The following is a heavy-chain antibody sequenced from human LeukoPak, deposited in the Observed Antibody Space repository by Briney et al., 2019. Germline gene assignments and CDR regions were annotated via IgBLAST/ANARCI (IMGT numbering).Heavy chain of an antibody. J-gene: IGHJ4*02. V-gene: IGHV4-34*01. CDR1: GGSFSGYY. D-gene: IGHD1-26*01. Sequence: SETLSLTCGVYGGSFSGYYWTWIRQPPGKGLEWIGEINHSGITNYNPSLKSRVTISVDTSKNQFSLKLSSVTAADTAVYYCAGVGATRGGYYFDYWGQGTLVTVSS. CDR3: AGVGATRGGYYFDY. CDR2: INHSGIT.